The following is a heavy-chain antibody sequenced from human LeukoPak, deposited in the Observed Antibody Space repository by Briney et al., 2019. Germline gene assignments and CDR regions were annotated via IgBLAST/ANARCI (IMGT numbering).Heavy chain of an antibody. CDR1: GYTFTGYY. CDR2: INPNSGGT. J-gene: IGHJ5*02. Sequence: ASVKVSCKASGYTFTGYYMHWVRQAPGQGLEWMGWINPNSGGTNYAQKFQGRVTMTRDTSISTAYMELSRLRSDDTAVYYCARASAIVVVPAAHNWFDPCGQGTLVTVSS. CDR3: ARASAIVVVPAAHNWFDP. V-gene: IGHV1-2*02. D-gene: IGHD2-2*01.